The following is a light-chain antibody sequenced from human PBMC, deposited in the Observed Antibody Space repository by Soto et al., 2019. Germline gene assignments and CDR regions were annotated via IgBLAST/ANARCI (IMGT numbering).Light chain of an antibody. V-gene: IGKV1-33*01. J-gene: IGKJ2*01. CDR1: QDISIY. CDR2: DAS. Sequence: DLQMTQSPSSLSASVGDRVTITCRASQDISIYLNWFQQKPGKAPKLLIYDASNLEKGVPSRFTGSGSGTDFTLTINSLQPDEIATYYCQQYNVVPPTFGQGTRLEI. CDR3: QQYNVVPPT.